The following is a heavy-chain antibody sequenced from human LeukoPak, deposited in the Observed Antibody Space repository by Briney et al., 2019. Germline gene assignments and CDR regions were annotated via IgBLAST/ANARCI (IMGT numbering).Heavy chain of an antibody. CDR2: ISYDGNKK. CDR3: ARWKSLKGTFDY. CDR1: GFTFSNYA. D-gene: IGHD1-7*01. Sequence: GGSLRLSCAASGFTFSNYAMNWGRQAPGKGLGWVAVISYDGNKKYYADSVKGRFTISRDNSKNTLYLQMTSLRAEDTAVYYCARWKSLKGTFDYWGRGTLVTVSS. V-gene: IGHV3-30*04. J-gene: IGHJ4*02.